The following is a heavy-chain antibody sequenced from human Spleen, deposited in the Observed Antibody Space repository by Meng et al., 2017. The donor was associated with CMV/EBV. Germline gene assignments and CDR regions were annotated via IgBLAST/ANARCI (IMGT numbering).Heavy chain of an antibody. J-gene: IGHJ5*01. D-gene: IGHD6-13*01. Sequence: CSVYGGAFSGYYWSWIRQPPGQGLEWIGEISHFGGTDYNPSLKSRVSISLDTSKNQFSLKLSSVTAADTSVYYCARGPGYGSSWFVYWGQGTLVTVSS. CDR1: GGAFSGYY. CDR3: ARGPGYGSSWFVY. V-gene: IGHV4-34*01. CDR2: ISHFGGT.